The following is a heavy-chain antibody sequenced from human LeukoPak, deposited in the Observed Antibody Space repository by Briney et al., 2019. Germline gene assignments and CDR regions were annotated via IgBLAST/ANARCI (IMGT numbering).Heavy chain of an antibody. CDR3: ARDLRPYCSSTSCYSHLAY. CDR1: GFTFSSYA. CDR2: ISYDGSNK. V-gene: IGHV3-30*04. J-gene: IGHJ4*02. D-gene: IGHD2-2*01. Sequence: PGGSLRLSCAASGFTFSSYAMHWVRQAPGKGLEGVAVISYDGSNKYYAASVKGRFTIARDNSKNTLYLQMNSLRAEDTAVYDCARDLRPYCSSTSCYSHLAYWGQGTLVTVSS.